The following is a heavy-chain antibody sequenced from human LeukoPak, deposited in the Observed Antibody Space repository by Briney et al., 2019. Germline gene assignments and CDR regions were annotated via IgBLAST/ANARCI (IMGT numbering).Heavy chain of an antibody. CDR3: ARDSGEIQLDDDFDI. V-gene: IGHV3-66*01. Sequence: GGSLRLSCAASGFTASSNYMSWVRQAPGKGLEWVSLIYSGGSTYYADSVKGRFTISRDNSKNTLYLKMNSLRAEDTAVYYCARDSGEIQLDDDFDIWGQGTMVTVSS. CDR2: IYSGGST. CDR1: GFTASSNY. J-gene: IGHJ3*02. D-gene: IGHD1-26*01.